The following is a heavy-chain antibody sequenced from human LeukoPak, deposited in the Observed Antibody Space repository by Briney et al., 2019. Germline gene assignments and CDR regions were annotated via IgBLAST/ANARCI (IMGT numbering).Heavy chain of an antibody. D-gene: IGHD3-10*01. CDR2: IIPIFGTT. Sequence: ASVKVSCKASGYTFTSYYMHWVRQAPGQGLEWMGGIIPIFGTTNYAQKFQGRVTITADESTSTAYMELTSLRSEDTAVYYCARGRQFGEENWFDPWGQGTLVTVSS. V-gene: IGHV1-69*13. CDR3: ARGRQFGEENWFDP. CDR1: GYTFTSYY. J-gene: IGHJ5*02.